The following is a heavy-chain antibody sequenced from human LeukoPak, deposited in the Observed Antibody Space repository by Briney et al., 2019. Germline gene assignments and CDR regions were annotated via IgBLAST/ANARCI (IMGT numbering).Heavy chain of an antibody. Sequence: SETLSLTCTVSGGSISSSSYYWGWIRQPPGRGPEWIANVYYIGTTYSNPSLESRVAISVDTSKNQFSLKLSSVTATDTAVYYCTRVSASFYGTVDDWGQGTLVTVSS. V-gene: IGHV4-39*01. J-gene: IGHJ4*02. CDR3: TRVSASFYGTVDD. D-gene: IGHD2-2*01. CDR1: GGSISSSSYY. CDR2: VYYIGTT.